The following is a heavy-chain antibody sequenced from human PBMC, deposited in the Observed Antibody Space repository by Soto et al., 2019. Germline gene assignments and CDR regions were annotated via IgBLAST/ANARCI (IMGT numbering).Heavy chain of an antibody. CDR1: GGSIRGYF. Sequence: QVQLQESGPGLVKPSETLSLTCTVSGGSIRGYFWSWIRQPPGKGLEWIGYIYYSGSTNYNPSLEGRATMSVDTSKNQSSLYLSAGTAADTAVYYCAGHSARWYGGLFEYWGQGTLVTVSS. V-gene: IGHV4-59*08. D-gene: IGHD6-13*01. CDR2: IYYSGST. J-gene: IGHJ4*02. CDR3: AGHSARWYGGLFEY.